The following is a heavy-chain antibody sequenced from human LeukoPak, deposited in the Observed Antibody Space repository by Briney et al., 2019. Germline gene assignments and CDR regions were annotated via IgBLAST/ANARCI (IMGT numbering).Heavy chain of an antibody. CDR1: GDSVSSNSAA. CDR2: TYYRSKWYN. J-gene: IGHJ6*03. Sequence: SQTLSLTCAISGDSVSSNSAAWNWIRQSPSRGLEWLGRTYYRSKWYNDYAVSVKSRITINPDTSKNQFSMQLNSVTAADTAVYYCAGTYSYGYYYYMGVWGKGTTVTISS. V-gene: IGHV6-1*01. D-gene: IGHD5-18*01. CDR3: AGTYSYGYYYYMGV.